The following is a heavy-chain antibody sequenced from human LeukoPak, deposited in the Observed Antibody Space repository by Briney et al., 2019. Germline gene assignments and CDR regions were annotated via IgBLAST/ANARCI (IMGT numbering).Heavy chain of an antibody. CDR2: IYSGGST. CDR1: GFTVSSNY. J-gene: IGHJ5*02. CDR3: ARDFTQWLVLGWFDP. D-gene: IGHD6-19*01. Sequence: GGSLRLSCAASGFTVSSNYMSWVRQAPGKGLEWVSVIYSGGSTYYADSVKGRFTISRDNSKNSLYLQMNSLRADDTAVYYCARDFTQWLVLGWFDPWGQGTLVTVSS. V-gene: IGHV3-53*01.